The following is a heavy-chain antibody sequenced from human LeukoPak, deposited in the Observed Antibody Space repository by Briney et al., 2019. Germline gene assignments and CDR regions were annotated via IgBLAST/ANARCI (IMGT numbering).Heavy chain of an antibody. Sequence: PGGSLRLSCAASGFTFSNYNMNWVRQAPGKGLEWVSSITGSSSYIYYADSVKGRFTISRDNAKNSLYLQMNSLRAEDTAVYYCATVHDSSLDYWGQGTLVTVSS. V-gene: IGHV3-21*01. CDR3: ATVHDSSLDY. CDR2: ITGSSSYI. D-gene: IGHD1-1*01. CDR1: GFTFSNYN. J-gene: IGHJ4*02.